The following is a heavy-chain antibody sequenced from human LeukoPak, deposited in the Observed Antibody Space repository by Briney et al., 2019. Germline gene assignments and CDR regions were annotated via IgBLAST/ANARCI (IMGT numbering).Heavy chain of an antibody. J-gene: IGHJ4*02. D-gene: IGHD2-21*02. Sequence: ASVKVSCKVSGHTLSELPMYWVRQAPGEGLEWMGGFDPENDERIYAQKLRGRVTMTEDTSTNTAYMELSSLRSDDTAVYYCATEVTSIVLDYWGQGTLVTVSS. V-gene: IGHV1-24*01. CDR1: GHTLSELP. CDR3: ATEVTSIVLDY. CDR2: FDPENDER.